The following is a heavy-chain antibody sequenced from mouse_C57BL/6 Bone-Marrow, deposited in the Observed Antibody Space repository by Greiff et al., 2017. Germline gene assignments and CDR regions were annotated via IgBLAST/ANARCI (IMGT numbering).Heavy chain of an antibody. CDR1: GYTFTSYG. V-gene: IGHV1-81*01. CDR2: IYPRSGNT. CDR3: ARGGDYYAMDY. Sequence: QVQLKQSGAELARPGASVKLSCKASGYTFTSYGISWVKQRTGQGLEWIGEIYPRSGNTYYNEKFKGKATLTADKSSSTAYMELRSLTSGDSAVYFWARGGDYYAMDYWGQGTSVTVSS. J-gene: IGHJ4*01.